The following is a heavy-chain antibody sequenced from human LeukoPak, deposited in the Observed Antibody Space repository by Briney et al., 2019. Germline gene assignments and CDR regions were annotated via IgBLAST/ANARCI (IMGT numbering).Heavy chain of an antibody. Sequence: SETLSLTCTVSGGSISSSSYYWGWIRQPPGKGLEWIGSIYYSGSTYYNPSLKSRVTISVDTSKNQFSLKLSSVTAADTAVYYCARTWRPPNYDFWSGYATNHHDDAFDIWGQGTMVTVSS. CDR2: IYYSGST. J-gene: IGHJ3*02. CDR1: GGSISSSSYY. V-gene: IGHV4-39*01. D-gene: IGHD3-3*01. CDR3: ARTWRPPNYDFWSGYATNHHDDAFDI.